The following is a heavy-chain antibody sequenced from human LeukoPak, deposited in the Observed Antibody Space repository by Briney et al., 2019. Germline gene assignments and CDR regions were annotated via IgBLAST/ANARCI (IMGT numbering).Heavy chain of an antibody. D-gene: IGHD5-18*01. CDR2: INPNSGGT. V-gene: IGHV1-2*02. Sequence: ASVMVSCKASGYTYTGYYMHWVRHAPGQGLEWMGWINPNSGGTNYAQKFQGRVTMTRDTSISTAYMELSRLRSDDTAVYYCARGGYSYGGYYFDYWGQGTLVTVSS. J-gene: IGHJ4*02. CDR3: ARGGYSYGGYYFDY. CDR1: GYTYTGYY.